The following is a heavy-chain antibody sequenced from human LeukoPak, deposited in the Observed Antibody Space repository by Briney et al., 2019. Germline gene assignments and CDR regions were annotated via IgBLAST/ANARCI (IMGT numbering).Heavy chain of an antibody. CDR2: IYYSGST. CDR1: GGSISSYY. J-gene: IGHJ5*02. V-gene: IGHV4-59*01. Sequence: SETLSLTCTVSGGSISSYYWSRIRQPPGKGLEWIGYIYYSGSTNYNPSLKSRVTISVDTSKNQFSLKLSSVTAADTAVYYCARGDCSGGSCYPHPWGQGTLVTVSS. D-gene: IGHD2-15*01. CDR3: ARGDCSGGSCYPHP.